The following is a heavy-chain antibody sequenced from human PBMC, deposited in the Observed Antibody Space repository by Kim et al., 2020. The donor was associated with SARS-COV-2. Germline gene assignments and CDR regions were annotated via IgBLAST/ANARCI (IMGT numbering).Heavy chain of an antibody. V-gene: IGHV3-30*02. CDR3: AKDQAHYDILTGLDY. D-gene: IGHD3-9*01. Sequence: GDSVEGRFTISRDNSKNTLSLQMSSLRAEDTAVYYCAKDQAHYDILTGLDYWGQGTLVAVSS. J-gene: IGHJ4*02.